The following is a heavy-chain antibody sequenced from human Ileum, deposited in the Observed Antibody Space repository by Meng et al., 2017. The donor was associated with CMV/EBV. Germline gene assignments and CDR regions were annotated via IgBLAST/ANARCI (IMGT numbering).Heavy chain of an antibody. J-gene: IGHJ5*02. CDR1: GDSISSYY. D-gene: IGHD3-10*01. CDR2: IYSNGSN. V-gene: IGHV4-4*07. CDR3: ARGTKYGSGNWFDP. Sequence: QVALQESGPGLVKTSETRSLTCSVSGDSISSYYWSWIRQPAAKGLEWIGRIYSNGSNNYNPSPESRVTMSVDTSKNHFSLKLNSVTAADTAVYYCARGTKYGSGNWFDPWGQGTLVTVSS.